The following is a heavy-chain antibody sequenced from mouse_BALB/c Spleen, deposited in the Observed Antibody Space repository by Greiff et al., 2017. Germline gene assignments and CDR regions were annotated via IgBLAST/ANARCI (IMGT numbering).Heavy chain of an antibody. CDR2: ISSGSSTI. CDR3: ARSGGYYDYDGGYFDY. J-gene: IGHJ2*01. D-gene: IGHD2-4*01. V-gene: IGHV5-17*02. Sequence: EVKLMESGGGLVQPGGSRKLSCAASGFTFSSFGMHWVRQAPEKGLEWVAYISSGSSTIYYADTVKGRFTISRDNPKNTLFLQMTSLRSEDTAMYYCARSGGYYDYDGGYFDYWGQGTTLTVSS. CDR1: GFTFSSFG.